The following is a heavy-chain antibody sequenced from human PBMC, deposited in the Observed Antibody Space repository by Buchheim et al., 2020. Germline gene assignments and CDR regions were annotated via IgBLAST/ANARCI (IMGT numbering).Heavy chain of an antibody. CDR2: ISGSGGST. V-gene: IGHV3-23*01. D-gene: IGHD1-14*01. Sequence: EVQLLESGGGLVQPGGSLRLSCAASGFTFSNYAMRWVRQAPGKGLEWVSEISGSGGSTYYADSVKGRFTISRDNAKNSLYLQMNSLGGEDTAVYYCARDTGSPRVYFDSWGQGT. CDR1: GFTFSNYA. J-gene: IGHJ4*02. CDR3: ARDTGSPRVYFDS.